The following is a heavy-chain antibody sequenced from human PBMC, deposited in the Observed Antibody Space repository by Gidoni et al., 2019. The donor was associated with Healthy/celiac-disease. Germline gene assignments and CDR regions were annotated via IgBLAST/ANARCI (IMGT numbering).Heavy chain of an antibody. V-gene: IGHV3-48*01. Sequence: EVQLVESGGGLVQPGGSLRLSCAASGFTFSSYSMNWVRQAPGKGLEWVSYISSSSSTIYYADSVKGRFTISRDNAKNSLYLQMNSLRAEDTAVYYCARDGGSVTIFGVANFYGMDVWGQGTTVTVSS. CDR2: ISSSSSTI. J-gene: IGHJ6*02. D-gene: IGHD3-3*01. CDR3: ARDGGSVTIFGVANFYGMDV. CDR1: GFTFSSYS.